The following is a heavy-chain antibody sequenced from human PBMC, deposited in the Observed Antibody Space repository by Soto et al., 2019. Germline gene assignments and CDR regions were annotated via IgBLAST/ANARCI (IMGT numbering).Heavy chain of an antibody. D-gene: IGHD1-26*01. CDR1: GFTFSSYG. CDR3: AKDPGGATNRNYYGMDV. V-gene: IGHV3-30*18. Sequence: GGSLRLSCAASGFTFSSYGMHWVRQAPGKGLEWVAVISYDGSNKYYADSVKGRFTISRDNSKNTLYLQMNSLRAEDTAVYYCAKDPGGATNRNYYGMDVWGQGTTVTVSS. CDR2: ISYDGSNK. J-gene: IGHJ6*02.